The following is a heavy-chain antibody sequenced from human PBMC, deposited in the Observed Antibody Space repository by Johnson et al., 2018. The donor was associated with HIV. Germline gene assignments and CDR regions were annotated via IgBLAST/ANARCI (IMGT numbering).Heavy chain of an antibody. CDR2: IYSGGRT. Sequence: VQLVESGGGLIQPGGSLRLSCAASGFTVSSNYMSWVRQAPGKGLVWVSIIYSGGRTYYADSVKGRFTISRDNSKNTLYLQINSLRAEDTAVYYCARDKGIAARPDAFDIWGQGTMVTVSS. J-gene: IGHJ3*02. CDR1: GFTVSSNY. V-gene: IGHV3-66*03. CDR3: ARDKGIAARPDAFDI. D-gene: IGHD6-6*01.